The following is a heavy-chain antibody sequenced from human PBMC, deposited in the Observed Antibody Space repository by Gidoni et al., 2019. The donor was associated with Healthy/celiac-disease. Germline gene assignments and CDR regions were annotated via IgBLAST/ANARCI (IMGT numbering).Heavy chain of an antibody. CDR2: IIPIFGTA. CDR3: AVRDDISVVVPAAEYYYGMDV. D-gene: IGHD2-2*01. CDR1: GGTFSSYA. Sequence: QVQLVQSGAEVKKPGSSVKVSCQASGGTFSSYAISWVRQAPGQGREWMGGIIPIFGTANYAQKFQGRVTITADKSTSTAYMELSSLRSEDTAVYYCAVRDDISVVVPAAEYYYGMDVWGQGTTVTVSS. J-gene: IGHJ6*02. V-gene: IGHV1-69*06.